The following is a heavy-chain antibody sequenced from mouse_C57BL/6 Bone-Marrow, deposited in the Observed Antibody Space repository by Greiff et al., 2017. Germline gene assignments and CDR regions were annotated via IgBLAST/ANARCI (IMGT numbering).Heavy chain of an antibody. V-gene: IGHV1-53*01. CDR3: ARSRVYGNYVWFAY. D-gene: IGHD2-1*01. J-gene: IGHJ3*01. CDR1: GYTFTSYW. Sequence: QVQLQQPGTELVKPGASVKLSCKASGYTFTSYWMHWVKQRPGQGLEWIGNINPSNGGTNYNEKFKSKATLTVDKSSSTAYMRLSSLTSEDSAVYDWARSRVYGNYVWFAYWGQGTLVTVSA. CDR2: INPSNGGT.